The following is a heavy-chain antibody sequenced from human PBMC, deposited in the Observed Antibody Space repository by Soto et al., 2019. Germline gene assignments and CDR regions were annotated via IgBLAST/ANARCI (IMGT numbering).Heavy chain of an antibody. Sequence: GGSLRLSCAASGFTFSSYAMHWVRQAPGKGLEWVAVISYDGSNKYYADSVKGRFTISRDNSKNTLYLQMNSLRAEDTAVYYCARDSVVEYDILTGSKYYFDYWGQGTLVTVSS. CDR2: ISYDGSNK. V-gene: IGHV3-30-3*01. D-gene: IGHD3-9*01. CDR1: GFTFSSYA. J-gene: IGHJ4*02. CDR3: ARDSVVEYDILTGSKYYFDY.